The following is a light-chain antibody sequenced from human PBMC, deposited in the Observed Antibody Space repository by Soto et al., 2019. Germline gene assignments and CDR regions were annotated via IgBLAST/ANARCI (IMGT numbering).Light chain of an antibody. J-gene: IGLJ1*01. CDR3: RSYTSSSTYV. V-gene: IGLV2-14*01. CDR2: DVS. CDR1: SNDVGGYNY. Sequence: QSVLTQPASVSGSPGQSITISCTGTSNDVGGYNYVSWYQQHPGKAPKLLIYDVSNRPSGVSDRFSGSKSGNTASLTISGLQPEGEADYYCRSYTSSSTYVFGTGTEVTVL.